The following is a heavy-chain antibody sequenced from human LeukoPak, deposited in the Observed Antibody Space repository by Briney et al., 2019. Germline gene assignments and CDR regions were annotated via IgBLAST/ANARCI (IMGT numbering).Heavy chain of an antibody. D-gene: IGHD5-18*01. CDR3: ARDHGLQLWSQTEFDY. Sequence: RRASVKVSCKASGYTFTSYAMNWVRQAPGQGLEWMGWINTNTGNPTYAQGFTGRFVFSLDTSVSTAYLQISSLKAEDTAVYYCARDHGLQLWSQTEFDYWGQGTLVTVSS. V-gene: IGHV7-4-1*02. CDR1: GYTFTSYA. J-gene: IGHJ4*02. CDR2: INTNTGNP.